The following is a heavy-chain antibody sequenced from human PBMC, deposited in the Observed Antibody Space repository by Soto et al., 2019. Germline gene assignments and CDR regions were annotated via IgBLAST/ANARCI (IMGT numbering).Heavy chain of an antibody. D-gene: IGHD2-2*01. V-gene: IGHV4-4*07. CDR2: IYSSGRT. J-gene: IGHJ3*02. CDR1: GGSISNYN. Sequence: SETLSLTCTVSGGSISNYNWNWIRQSAGKGLEWIGRIYSSGRTNYNPSLKSRVTMSVDTSKNQISLRLSSVTAADTAMYYCARERTYQLSGDGALDIWGLGTMVTVSS. CDR3: ARERTYQLSGDGALDI.